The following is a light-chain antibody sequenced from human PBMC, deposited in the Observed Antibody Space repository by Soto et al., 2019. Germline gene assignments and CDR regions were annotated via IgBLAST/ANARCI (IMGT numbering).Light chain of an antibody. V-gene: IGLV4-69*01. CDR2: LDSDGSH. CDR1: SGHSSYA. J-gene: IGLJ2*01. Sequence: QLVLTQSPSASASLGASVKLTCTLSSGHSSYAIAWHQQQPEKGPRYLMKLDSDGSHTKGDAIPDRFSGSSSGAERYLTISSLQSEDEADYYCQPWGTGIHVVFGGGTKLTV. CDR3: QPWGTGIHVV.